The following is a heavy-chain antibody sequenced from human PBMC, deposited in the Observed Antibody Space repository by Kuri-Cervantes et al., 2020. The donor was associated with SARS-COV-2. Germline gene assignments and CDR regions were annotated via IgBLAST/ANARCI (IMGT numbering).Heavy chain of an antibody. CDR2: IFWNDDK. CDR3: AQSGYSYGLDY. V-gene: IGHV2-5*01. J-gene: IGHJ4*02. Sequence: SGPTLVKPTQTLTLTCTFSGFSLNTPGVGVGWIRQSPGKALEWLALIFWNDDKRWPPSLRGRLTITKDTSKNQVVLTMTNMDPVDTATYYCAQSGYSYGLDYWGQGTLVTVSS. CDR1: GFSLNTPGVG. D-gene: IGHD5-18*01.